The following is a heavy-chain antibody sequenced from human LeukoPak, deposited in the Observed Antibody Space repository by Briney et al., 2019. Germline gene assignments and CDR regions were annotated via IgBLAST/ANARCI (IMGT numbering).Heavy chain of an antibody. D-gene: IGHD1-26*01. CDR1: GFTFSSYG. V-gene: IGHV3-33*01. J-gene: IGHJ2*01. CDR2: ILSDGSKE. CDR3: VRGGAHWYFDL. Sequence: GGSLRLSCAASGFTFSSYGMHWVRQAPGKGLEWVAVILSDGSKEFYTDSVKGRFTISRDNAKNTLYLQMNSLRAEDTAVYYCVRGGAHWYFDLWGRGTLVTVSS.